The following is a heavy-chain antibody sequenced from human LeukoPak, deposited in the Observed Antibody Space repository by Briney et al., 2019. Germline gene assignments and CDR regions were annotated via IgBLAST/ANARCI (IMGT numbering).Heavy chain of an antibody. CDR1: GGSFSGYY. CDR3: ARGGVVRNGMDV. D-gene: IGHD2-2*01. J-gene: IGHJ6*02. Sequence: PSETLSLTCAVYGGSFSGYYWSWIRQPPGKGLEWIGYIYYSGSTNYNPSLKSRVTISVDTSKNQFSLKLSSVTAAGTAVYYCARGGVVRNGMDVWGQGTTVAVSS. V-gene: IGHV4-59*01. CDR2: IYYSGST.